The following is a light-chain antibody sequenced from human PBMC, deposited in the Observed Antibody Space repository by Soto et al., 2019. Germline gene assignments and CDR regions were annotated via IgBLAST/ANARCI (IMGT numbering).Light chain of an antibody. V-gene: IGKV1-39*01. Sequence: IQMTQPPSSLSASVGDRVTITCRARQRITTYLNWYQQKPGEAPKLLISTSGTLQRGVPSRFSGSGSWTDFTLTITALRPEDFATYLCQQTYSTPYTFGQGTKLEIK. CDR1: QRITTY. J-gene: IGKJ2*01. CDR2: TSG. CDR3: QQTYSTPYT.